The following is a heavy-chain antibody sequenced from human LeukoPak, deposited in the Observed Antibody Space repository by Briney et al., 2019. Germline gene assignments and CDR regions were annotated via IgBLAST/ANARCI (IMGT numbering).Heavy chain of an antibody. J-gene: IGHJ4*02. CDR2: IYYSGST. Sequence: SETLSLTCTVSGGSVGSGTYYWSWIRQPPGKGLEWIGYIYYSGSTYYNPSLKSRVTISVDTSKNQFSLKLSSVTAADTAVYYCASGGDYVDYWGQGTLVTVSS. CDR1: GGSVGSGTYY. V-gene: IGHV4-30-4*01. D-gene: IGHD4-17*01. CDR3: ASGGDYVDY.